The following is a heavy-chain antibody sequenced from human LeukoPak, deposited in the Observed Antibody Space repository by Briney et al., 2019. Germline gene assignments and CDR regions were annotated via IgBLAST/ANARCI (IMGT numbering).Heavy chain of an antibody. CDR1: GYTFTTYA. CDR2: INTNTGDP. J-gene: IGHJ6*03. V-gene: IGHV7-4-1*02. CDR3: ARDYYYYMDV. Sequence: GASVKVSCKASGYTFTTYAMNWVRQAPGQGLEWLGWINTNTGDPTYAQGLTGRFVLSLDTSVSTAYLQISSLKAEDTAVYYCARDYYYYMDVWGKGTTVTV.